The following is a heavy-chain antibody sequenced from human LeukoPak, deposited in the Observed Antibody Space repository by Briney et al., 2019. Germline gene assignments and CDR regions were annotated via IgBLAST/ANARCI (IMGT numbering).Heavy chain of an antibody. J-gene: IGHJ4*02. D-gene: IGHD3-22*01. CDR2: IRSKTYGGAT. V-gene: IGHV3-49*04. CDR1: GFTFSSYA. Sequence: PGGSLRLSCAASGFTFSSYAMHWVRQAPGKGLEWVGLIRSKTYGGATEYAASVKGRFTIPRDDSKSIAYLQMNSLKPEDTAVYYCTRADSSTYYQLYHWGQGTLVTVSS. CDR3: TRADSSTYYQLYH.